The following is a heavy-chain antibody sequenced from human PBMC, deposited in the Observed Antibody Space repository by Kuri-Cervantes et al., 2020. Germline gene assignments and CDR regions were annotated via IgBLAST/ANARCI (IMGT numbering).Heavy chain of an antibody. CDR1: GGTFSSYA. J-gene: IGHJ4*02. CDR2: IIPIFGTA. V-gene: IGHV1-69*05. CDR3: ASSLYYYDSSGYYYVY. Sequence: SVKVSCKASGGTFSSYAISWVRQAPGQGLEWMGGIIPIFGTANYAQKFQGRVTITTDESTSTAYMELSSLRSEDTAVYYCASSLYYYDSSGYYYVYWGQGTLVTVSS. D-gene: IGHD3-22*01.